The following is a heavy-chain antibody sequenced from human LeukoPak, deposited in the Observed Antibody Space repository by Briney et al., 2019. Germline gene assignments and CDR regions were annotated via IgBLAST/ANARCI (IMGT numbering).Heavy chain of an antibody. CDR1: GYTFISYG. V-gene: IGHV1-18*01. J-gene: IGHJ5*02. Sequence: GASVKVSCKASGYTFISYGISWVRQAPGQGLEWMGWISTYNGNTNYAQMLQGRVTMTTDTSTTTAYMELRSLRSDDTAVYYCARGGIAADNWFDPWGQGTLVTVSS. CDR2: ISTYNGNT. D-gene: IGHD6-25*01. CDR3: ARGGIAADNWFDP.